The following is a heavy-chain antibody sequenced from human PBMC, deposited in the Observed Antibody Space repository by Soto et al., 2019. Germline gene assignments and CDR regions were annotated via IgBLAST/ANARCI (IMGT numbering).Heavy chain of an antibody. Sequence: ASVKVSCKASGFTFTSYYIHWVRQAPGQGLEWVGFTTYAQKFQGRVTMTRDTSTSTVYMELNSLRSEDTAVYFCARDAQIGHGYSAYHTYWG. CDR3: ARDAQIGHGYSAYHTY. J-gene: IGHJ4*01. D-gene: IGHD5-12*01. CDR2: T. CDR1: GFTFTSYY. V-gene: IGHV1-46*01.